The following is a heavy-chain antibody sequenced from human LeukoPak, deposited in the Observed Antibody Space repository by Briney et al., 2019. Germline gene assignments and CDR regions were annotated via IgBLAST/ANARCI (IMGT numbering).Heavy chain of an antibody. V-gene: IGHV1-2*02. CDR1: GYTFTGYY. D-gene: IGHD3-10*01. J-gene: IGHJ6*03. CDR2: INPNSGGT. CDR3: ASFVPGDPYYYYMDV. Sequence: GASVKVSCKASGYTFTGYYMHWVRQAPGQGLEWMGWINPNSGGTNYAQKFQGRVTMTRDTSISTAYMELSRLRSDDTAVYYCASFVPGDPYYYYMDVWGKGTTVTVSS.